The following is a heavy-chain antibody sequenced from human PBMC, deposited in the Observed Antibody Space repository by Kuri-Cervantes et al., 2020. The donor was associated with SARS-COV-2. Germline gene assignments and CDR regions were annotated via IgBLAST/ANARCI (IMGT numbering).Heavy chain of an antibody. CDR2: IYAGGGT. CDR1: GFIVSSSY. V-gene: IGHV3-66*02. J-gene: IGHJ5*02. Sequence: GESLKISCAASGFIVSSSYMSWVRQAPGKGLEWVSIIYAGGGTYYADSVKGQFTISRDNSKNTLYLQMNSLRAEDTAVYYCARDRGVDYCSSTSCPSGPFGPFDPWGQGTLVTVSS. CDR3: ARDRGVDYCSSTSCPSGPFGPFDP. D-gene: IGHD2-2*01.